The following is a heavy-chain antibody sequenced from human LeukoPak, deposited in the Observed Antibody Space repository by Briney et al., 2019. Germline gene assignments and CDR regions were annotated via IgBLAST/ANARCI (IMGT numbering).Heavy chain of an antibody. Sequence: SVKVSCKASGGTFSSYASSWVRQAPGQGLEWMGGIIPIFGTANYAQKFQGRVTITTDESTSTAYMELSSLRSEDTAVYYCARGGIDYDSSGYLFDPWGQGTLVTVSS. CDR1: GGTFSSYA. J-gene: IGHJ5*02. D-gene: IGHD3-22*01. V-gene: IGHV1-69*05. CDR3: ARGGIDYDSSGYLFDP. CDR2: IIPIFGTA.